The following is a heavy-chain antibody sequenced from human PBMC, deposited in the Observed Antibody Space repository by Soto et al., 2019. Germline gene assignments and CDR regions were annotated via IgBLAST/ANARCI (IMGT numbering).Heavy chain of an antibody. CDR3: ARGSGWHFDS. Sequence: QVQLQESGPGLVKPSQTLSLTCTVSSGSISSGGYYWSWIRQHPGKGPEWIGYIYYSGSTYYNPSLKSRVIMSLDTSKNQLSLKLSSVTAADTAVYYCARGSGWHFDSWGQGSLATVSS. J-gene: IGHJ4*02. V-gene: IGHV4-31*03. D-gene: IGHD6-19*01. CDR1: SGSISSGGYY. CDR2: IYYSGST.